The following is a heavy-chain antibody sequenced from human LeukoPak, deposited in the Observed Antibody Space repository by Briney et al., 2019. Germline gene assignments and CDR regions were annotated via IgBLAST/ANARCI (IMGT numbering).Heavy chain of an antibody. CDR2: INHSGST. V-gene: IGHV4-34*01. CDR1: GGSFSGYY. J-gene: IGHJ3*02. D-gene: IGHD3-9*01. CDR3: ARGVLLRYFDWLKGAFDI. Sequence: SETLSLTCAVYGGSFSGYYWSWIRQPPGKGLEWIGEINHSGSTNYNPSLKSRVTISVDTSKNQFSLKLSSVTAADTAVYYCARGVLLRYFDWLKGAFDIWGQGTMVTVSS.